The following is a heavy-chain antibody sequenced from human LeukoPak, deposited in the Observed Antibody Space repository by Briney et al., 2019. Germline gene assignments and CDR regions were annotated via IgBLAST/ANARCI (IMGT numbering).Heavy chain of an antibody. V-gene: IGHV4-4*02. Sequence: PSATLSLTCAVSGYSISSGYWWSWVRQPPWKRLEWIGEVHHTGRTNYDPSLKSRVTISVDKSKNQFSLKLTSVTAADTAVYYCARNGDYSADSWGQGTLLTVSS. J-gene: IGHJ4*02. CDR2: VHHTGRT. CDR3: ARNGDYSADS. CDR1: GYSISSGYW. D-gene: IGHD4-17*01.